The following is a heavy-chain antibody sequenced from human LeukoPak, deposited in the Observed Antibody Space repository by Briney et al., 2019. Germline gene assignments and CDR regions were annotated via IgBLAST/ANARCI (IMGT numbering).Heavy chain of an antibody. CDR2: IIPIFGTA. V-gene: IGHV1-69*05. CDR3: ARCQDIVVVPAAGYPKWDYYYYMDV. Sequence: ASVKVSCKASGGTFSSYAISWVRQAPGQGLEWMGGIIPIFGTANYARKFQGRVTITTDESTSTAYMELSSLRSEDTAVYYCARCQDIVVVPAAGYPKWDYYYYMDVWGKGTTVTVSS. J-gene: IGHJ6*03. CDR1: GGTFSSYA. D-gene: IGHD2-2*01.